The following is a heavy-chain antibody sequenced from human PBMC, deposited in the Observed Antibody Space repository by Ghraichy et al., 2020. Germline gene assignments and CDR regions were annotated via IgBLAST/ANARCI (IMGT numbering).Heavy chain of an antibody. V-gene: IGHV4-34*01. CDR1: GGSFSGYY. CDR3: ARHGDSSGYLCY. D-gene: IGHD3-22*01. J-gene: IGHJ4*02. CDR2: INHSGST. Sequence: SETLSLTCAVYGGSFSGYYWSWIRQPPGKGLEWIGEINHSGSTNYNPSLKSRVTISVDTSKNKFSLKLSSVTAADTAVYYCARHGDSSGYLCYWGQGTLVTVSS.